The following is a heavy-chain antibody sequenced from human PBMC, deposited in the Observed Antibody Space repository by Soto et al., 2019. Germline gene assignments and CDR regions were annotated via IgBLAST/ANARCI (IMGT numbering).Heavy chain of an antibody. CDR2: INAGNGNT. V-gene: IGHV1-3*01. Sequence: ASVKVSCKASGYTFTSYAMHWVRQAPGQRLEWMGWINAGNGNTKYSQKFQGRVTITRDTSASTAYMELSSLRSEDTAVYYCATYLMYNRNYRFDYWGQGTLVTVSS. D-gene: IGHD1-7*01. CDR3: ATYLMYNRNYRFDY. J-gene: IGHJ4*02. CDR1: GYTFTSYA.